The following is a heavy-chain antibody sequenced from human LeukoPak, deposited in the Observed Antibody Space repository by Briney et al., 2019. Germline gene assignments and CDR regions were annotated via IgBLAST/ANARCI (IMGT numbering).Heavy chain of an antibody. CDR1: GFAFSTYT. D-gene: IGHD3-9*01. CDR3: AREGHYDILTGYSPVEYYYYYMDV. CDR2: MSYDGNDK. Sequence: GGSLRLSCAASGFAFSTYTIHWVRQAPGKGLEWVAVMSYDGNDKHYAASVKGRFTISRDNSKNTVYLQMNSLRAEDTAVYYCAREGHYDILTGYSPVEYYYYYMDVWGKGTTVTLSS. J-gene: IGHJ6*03. V-gene: IGHV3-30*04.